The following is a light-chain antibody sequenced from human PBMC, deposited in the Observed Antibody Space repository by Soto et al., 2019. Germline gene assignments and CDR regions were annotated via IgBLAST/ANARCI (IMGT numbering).Light chain of an antibody. J-gene: IGKJ2*01. CDR1: QSVGSGF. CDR2: VAS. Sequence: EIVLTQSPGTLSLSPGERATLSCRASQSVGSGFLAWYQQKPGQAPRLLIYVASSRATGIPDRFSGSGSGTDFTLTISRLEPEDFAVYYCQQYDSSTYTFGQGLKVDIK. CDR3: QQYDSSTYT. V-gene: IGKV3-20*01.